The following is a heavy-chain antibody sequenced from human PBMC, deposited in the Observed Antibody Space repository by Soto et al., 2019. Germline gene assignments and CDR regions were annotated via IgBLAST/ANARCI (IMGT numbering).Heavy chain of an antibody. V-gene: IGHV3-30*18. CDR3: AKVRYYYGSGSYLGKDAFDI. J-gene: IGHJ3*02. CDR1: GFTFSSYG. CDR2: ISYDGSNK. Sequence: QVQLVESGGGVVQPGRSLRLSCAASGFTFSSYGMHWVRQAPGKGLEWVAVISYDGSNKYYADSVKGRFTISRDNSKNTLHLQMNSLRAEDTAVYYCAKVRYYYGSGSYLGKDAFDIWGHGTMVTVSS. D-gene: IGHD3-10*01.